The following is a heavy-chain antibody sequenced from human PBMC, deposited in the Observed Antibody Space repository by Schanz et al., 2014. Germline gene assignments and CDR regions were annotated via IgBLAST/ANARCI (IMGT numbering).Heavy chain of an antibody. CDR3: ARDYYDSSGYYYCDY. CDR2: IVPIAGIT. CDR1: GYTFISYG. D-gene: IGHD3-22*01. V-gene: IGHV1-69*04. Sequence: QVQLVQSGAEVKKPGASVKVSCKASGYTFISYGISWVRQAPGQGLEWMGRIVPIAGITNYAQKFQGRLTITADKSTSTAYMELSSLRSEDTAMYYCARDYYDSSGYYYCDYWGQGTLVTVSS. J-gene: IGHJ4*02.